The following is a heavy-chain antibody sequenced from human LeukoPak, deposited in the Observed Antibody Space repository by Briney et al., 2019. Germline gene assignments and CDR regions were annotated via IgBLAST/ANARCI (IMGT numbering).Heavy chain of an antibody. CDR1: GGSISSYY. D-gene: IGHD1-20*01. J-gene: IGHJ4*02. Sequence: SETPSLTCTVSGGSISSYYWSWIRQPAGKGLEWIGRIYTSGSTNYNPSLKSRVTMSVDTSKNQFSLKLSSVTAADTAVYYCARDMGFGITGTSVFDYWGQGTLVTVSS. V-gene: IGHV4-4*07. CDR3: ARDMGFGITGTSVFDY. CDR2: IYTSGST.